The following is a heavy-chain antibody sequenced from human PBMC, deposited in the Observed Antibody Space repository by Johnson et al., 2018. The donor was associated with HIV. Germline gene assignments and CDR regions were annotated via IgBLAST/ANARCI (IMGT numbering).Heavy chain of an antibody. CDR2: MSAGGGST. Sequence: QVQLVESGGGLVKPGGSLRLSCAASGFTFSDYYMSWIRQAPGWGLEWVSTMSAGGGSTYYADSVKGRFTISRDNDKSSLFLQMNSLRTEDTAVYYCARDAERSSDYPPDAFDIWGQGTMVTVSS. V-gene: IGHV3-11*01. J-gene: IGHJ3*02. CDR1: GFTFSDYY. D-gene: IGHD3-22*01. CDR3: ARDAERSSDYPPDAFDI.